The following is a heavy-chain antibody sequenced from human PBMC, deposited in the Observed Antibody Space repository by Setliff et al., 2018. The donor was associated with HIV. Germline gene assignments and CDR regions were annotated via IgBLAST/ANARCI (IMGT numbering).Heavy chain of an antibody. D-gene: IGHD2-21*02. Sequence: ASVKVSCKASGYTFTNYAIHWVRQAPGQRLEWMGWINPGNGNTKYSQKFQGRVTITRDTSATTAYMELSSLRSEDTAIFYCARETIGGDDAFDIWGQGTMVTVSS. CDR2: INPGNGNT. CDR3: ARETIGGDDAFDI. V-gene: IGHV1-3*01. CDR1: GYTFTNYA. J-gene: IGHJ3*02.